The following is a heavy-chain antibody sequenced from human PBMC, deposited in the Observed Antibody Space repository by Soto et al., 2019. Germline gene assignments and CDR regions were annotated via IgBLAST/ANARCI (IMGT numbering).Heavy chain of an antibody. CDR1: GFDFRNYA. J-gene: IGHJ4*02. Sequence: QVLLVESGGGVAQPGGSLRLSCAASGFDFRNYAMHWVRQSPGKGPEWVAITSDDGDIRYYADSVKGRFTISRDNSKNTLYLQMTSLRSEDAAVYFCARAVDAAMDPLEYWGQGTLVTVSS. D-gene: IGHD5-18*01. CDR2: TSDDGDIR. CDR3: ARAVDAAMDPLEY. V-gene: IGHV3-30-3*01.